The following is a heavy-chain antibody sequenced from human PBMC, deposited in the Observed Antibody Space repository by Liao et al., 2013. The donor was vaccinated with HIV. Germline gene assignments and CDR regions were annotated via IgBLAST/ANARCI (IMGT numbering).Heavy chain of an antibody. CDR1: GGSMRTNY. J-gene: IGHJ5*02. CDR2: FYHSGST. V-gene: IGHV4-59*08. CDR3: ARSMLLRPNWFDP. D-gene: IGHD2-15*01. Sequence: QVQLQESGPGLVKPSETLSLTCTVSGGSMRTNYWSWIRQPPGKGLEWIGYFYHSGSTNYNPSLKSRVTISIDTSKNQFSLKLSSVTAADTAVYYCARSMLLRPNWFDPWGQGTLVTVSS.